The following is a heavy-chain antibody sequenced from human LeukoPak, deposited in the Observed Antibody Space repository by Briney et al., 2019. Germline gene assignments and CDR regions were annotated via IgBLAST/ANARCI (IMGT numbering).Heavy chain of an antibody. CDR2: VFDSGVT. CDR1: GDSISSAPYY. D-gene: IGHD1-26*01. Sequence: SDTLFLTCTVSGDSISSAPYYWTWLRQHPGKGLELIGYVFDSGVTYYNPSLKSRVSVSLHTSANQFYLRLRSVTAADTAVYFCARDRTGDFFDDWGQGSLVTVSS. J-gene: IGHJ4*02. V-gene: IGHV4-31*03. CDR3: ARDRTGDFFDD.